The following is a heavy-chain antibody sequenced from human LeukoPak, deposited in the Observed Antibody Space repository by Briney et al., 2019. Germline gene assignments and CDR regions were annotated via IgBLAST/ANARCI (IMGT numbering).Heavy chain of an antibody. CDR2: INSNSGGT. J-gene: IGHJ1*01. V-gene: IGHV1-2*02. CDR3: ARGHESSPSYDF. CDR1: GYTFIDYY. D-gene: IGHD3/OR15-3a*01. Sequence: ALVKVSCKTSGYTFIDYYVLWVRQAPGQGLEWLGWINSNSGGTKYAQEFQGRVTMTRDTSTTTAYMELSGLRSDDTAVYYCARGHESSPSYDFWGQGTLVTVSS.